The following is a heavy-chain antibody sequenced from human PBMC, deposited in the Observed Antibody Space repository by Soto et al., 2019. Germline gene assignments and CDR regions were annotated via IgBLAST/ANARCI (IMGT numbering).Heavy chain of an antibody. D-gene: IGHD5-12*01. V-gene: IGHV3-9*01. Sequence: EVQLVESGGGLVQPGRSLRLSCAASGFTFDDYAMHWVRQAPGKGLEWVSGINWNSVTFDYADSVKGRFTISRDNAKNSLYLKMDSLRAEDTAFYFCARDHDEDFGYDLDYFDYWGQGTLVTVSS. J-gene: IGHJ4*02. CDR1: GFTFDDYA. CDR2: INWNSVTF. CDR3: ARDHDEDFGYDLDYFDY.